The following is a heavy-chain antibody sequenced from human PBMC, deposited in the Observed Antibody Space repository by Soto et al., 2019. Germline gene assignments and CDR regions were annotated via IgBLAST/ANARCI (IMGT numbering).Heavy chain of an antibody. D-gene: IGHD3-22*01. CDR3: VRGDGYHYDGHGYLGRH. V-gene: IGHV3-74*01. CDR1: GFTFSVYW. J-gene: IGHJ4*02. Sequence: EVQLVESGGGLVQPGGSLRLSCAASGFTFSVYWMHWVRQAPGKGLVWVSRMNTDGSRTNYADSTQGRFTIARDDAKSTMYLRMNKLRAQDTAVYYGVRGDGYHYDGHGYLGRHWGQGALVTVSS. CDR2: MNTDGSRT.